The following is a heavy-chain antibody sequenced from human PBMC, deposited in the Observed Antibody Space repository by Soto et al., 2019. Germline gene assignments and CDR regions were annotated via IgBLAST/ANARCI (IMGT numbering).Heavy chain of an antibody. CDR3: ARRYDPYYFAS. J-gene: IGHJ4*02. V-gene: IGHV2-5*01. D-gene: IGHD1-1*01. CDR2: IYGSDDK. Sequence: GPTLVNPTQTLTLTCTFSGFSLTTSAVAVGWIRQPPGKALEWLAIIYGSDDKFYSPSLKTRLTITKDTSTNQVVLTMTNMVPVDTPTYYCARRYDPYYFASWGQGTLVTVSS. CDR1: GFSLTTSAVA.